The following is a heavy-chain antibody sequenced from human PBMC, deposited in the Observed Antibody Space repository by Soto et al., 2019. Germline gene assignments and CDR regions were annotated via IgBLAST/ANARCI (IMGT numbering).Heavy chain of an antibody. J-gene: IGHJ3*02. CDR1: GGTFSSYA. Sequence: QVQLVQSGAEVKKPGSSVKVSCKASGGTFSSYAVSWVRQAPGQGLEWMGGIIPIFGTANYAQKFQGRVTITADESTSTAYMELSSLRSEDTAVYYCAREGYGGNGGTPAFDIWGQGTMVTVSS. V-gene: IGHV1-69*12. CDR3: AREGYGGNGGTPAFDI. D-gene: IGHD4-17*01. CDR2: IIPIFGTA.